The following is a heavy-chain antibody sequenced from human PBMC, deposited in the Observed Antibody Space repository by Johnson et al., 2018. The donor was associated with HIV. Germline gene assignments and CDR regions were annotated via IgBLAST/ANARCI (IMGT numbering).Heavy chain of an antibody. CDR3: AREIVAARPIRAFDI. D-gene: IGHD6-6*01. Sequence: QVQLVESGGGVVQPGGSLRLSCAASGFDFSSVTMYWVRQPPGKGLEWVAFVRSDGSNEYYEDSVEGRSTISRDNSRNTLSLELSNLRSDDTAVYYCAREIVAARPIRAFDIWGQGTMVTVSS. CDR1: GFDFSSVT. J-gene: IGHJ3*02. CDR2: VRSDGSNE. V-gene: IGHV3-30*02.